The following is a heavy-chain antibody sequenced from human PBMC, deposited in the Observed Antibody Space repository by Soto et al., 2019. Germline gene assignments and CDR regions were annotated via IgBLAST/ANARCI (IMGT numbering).Heavy chain of an antibody. CDR3: ATGDLTAGELFFGY. J-gene: IGHJ4*02. CDR1: GGSVSRGGYY. Sequence: QVQLQESGPGLVKPSQTLSLTCTVSGGSVSRGGYYCNWIRQHPGKGLEWIGYNHYTGSTFYNPSLKSRVTISVDTSKNQFSLKLSSVTAADTAVYCCATGDLTAGELFFGYWGQGALVTVSS. V-gene: IGHV4-31*03. D-gene: IGHD3-10*01. CDR2: NHYTGST.